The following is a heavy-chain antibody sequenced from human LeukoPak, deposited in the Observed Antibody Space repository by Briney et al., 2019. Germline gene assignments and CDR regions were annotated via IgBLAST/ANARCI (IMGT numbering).Heavy chain of an antibody. CDR3: ARGEDYGDYFDY. CDR2: IYSGGST. V-gene: IGHV3-66*01. CDR1: GFNVSSNY. J-gene: IGHJ4*02. Sequence: GGSLRPSCAASGFNVSSNYMSWVRQAPGKGLEWVSVIYSGGSTYYADSVKGRFIISRDNSKNTLYIQMNSLRAEDTAVYYCARGEDYGDYFDYWGQGTLVTVSS. D-gene: IGHD4-17*01.